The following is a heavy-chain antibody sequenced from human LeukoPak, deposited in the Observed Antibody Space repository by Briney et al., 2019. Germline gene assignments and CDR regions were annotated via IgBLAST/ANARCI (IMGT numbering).Heavy chain of an antibody. V-gene: IGHV1-46*01. CDR1: GYTFTSYY. J-gene: IGHJ4*02. D-gene: IGHD4-17*01. CDR2: INPSGGST. CDR3: ASSPTTVTTFDY. Sequence: ASVKVSCKASGYTFTSYYMHWVRQAPGQGLEWMGIINPSGGSTSYAQKFQGRVTMTRDTSTSTVYMELSSLRSEDTAVYYCASSPTTVTTFDYWGQGTLVTVSS.